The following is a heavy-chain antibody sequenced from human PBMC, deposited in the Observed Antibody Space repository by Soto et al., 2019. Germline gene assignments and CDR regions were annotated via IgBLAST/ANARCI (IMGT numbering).Heavy chain of an antibody. V-gene: IGHV5-51*01. CDR1: GYSFTSYW. D-gene: IGHD6-13*01. CDR3: AREGSRIPAVLHY. J-gene: IGHJ4*02. Sequence: EVQLVQSGAEVKKPGESLQISCKGSGYSFTSYWIAWVRQMPGKGLEWMGIVYPGDSDTRYSPSFQGQVTISADKSTSTAYLQWSSLKASDTAMYYCAREGSRIPAVLHYWGQGTLVTVSS. CDR2: VYPGDSDT.